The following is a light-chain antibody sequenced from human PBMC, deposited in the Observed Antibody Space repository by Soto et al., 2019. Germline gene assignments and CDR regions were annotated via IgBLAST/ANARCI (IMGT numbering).Light chain of an antibody. CDR3: QQYNNWPPVT. CDR1: QSVSSY. CDR2: DAY. V-gene: IGKV3-11*01. Sequence: EIVLTQSPATLSLSPGERATLSCRASQSVSSYLAWYQQKPGQAPRLLIYDAYNRATGIPPRFSGSGSGTEFTLTISSLQSEDFAVYYCQQYNNWPPVTFGRGTKVDIK. J-gene: IGKJ1*01.